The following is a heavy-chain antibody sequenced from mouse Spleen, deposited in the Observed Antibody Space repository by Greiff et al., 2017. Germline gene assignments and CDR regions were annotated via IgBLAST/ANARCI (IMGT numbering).Heavy chain of an antibody. J-gene: IGHJ2*01. CDR1: GYAFTNYL. D-gene: IGHD2-10*02. Sequence: VQLQQSGAELVRPGTSVKVSCKASGYAFTNYLIEWVKQRPGQGLEWIGVINPGSGGTNYNEKFKGKATLTADKSSSTAYMQLSSLTSDDSAVYFCARREYGNYVYFDYWGQGTTLTVSS. CDR3: ARREYGNYVYFDY. V-gene: IGHV1-54*01. CDR2: INPGSGGT.